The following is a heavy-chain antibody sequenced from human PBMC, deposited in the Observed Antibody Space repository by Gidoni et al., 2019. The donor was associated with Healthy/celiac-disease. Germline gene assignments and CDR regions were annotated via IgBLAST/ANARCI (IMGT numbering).Heavy chain of an antibody. D-gene: IGHD6-13*01. J-gene: IGHJ6*02. CDR1: GFTFSSYA. CDR2: ISGSGGST. V-gene: IGHV3-23*04. Sequence: EVQLVESGGGLVQPGGSLRLSCAASGFTFSSYAMSWVRQAPGKGLEWVSAISGSGGSTYYADSVKGRFTISRDNSKNTLYLQMNSLRAEDTAVYYCAIFHSSSWWSGHYGMDVWGQGTTVTVSS. CDR3: AIFHSSSWWSGHYGMDV.